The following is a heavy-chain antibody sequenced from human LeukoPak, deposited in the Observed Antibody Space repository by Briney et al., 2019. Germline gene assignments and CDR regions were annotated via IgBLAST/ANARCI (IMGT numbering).Heavy chain of an antibody. D-gene: IGHD6-19*01. CDR3: ALLAVASDLDY. CDR1: GFPFSVYE. J-gene: IGHJ4*02. V-gene: IGHV3-48*03. Sequence: TGGSLRLSCAVSGFPFSVYEMNWVRQAPGKGLEWVSNIASSGTTTYYAESVKGRFSISRDNAKSSLYLQMNSLRVEDTAVYYCALLAVASDLDYWGQGALVTVSS. CDR2: IASSGTTT.